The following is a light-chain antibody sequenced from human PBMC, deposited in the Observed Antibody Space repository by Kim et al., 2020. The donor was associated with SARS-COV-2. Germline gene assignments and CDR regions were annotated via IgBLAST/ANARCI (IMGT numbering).Light chain of an antibody. CDR2: EVT. CDR3: CSYAGSNTWV. Sequence: GQSITVSCTGTSSDVGGYNYVSWYQQLPGKVPKLMINEVTKRPSGVSNRFSGSKSGNTASLTISGLQAEDEADYYCCSYAGSNTWVFGGGTKLTVL. CDR1: SSDVGGYNY. V-gene: IGLV2-23*02. J-gene: IGLJ3*02.